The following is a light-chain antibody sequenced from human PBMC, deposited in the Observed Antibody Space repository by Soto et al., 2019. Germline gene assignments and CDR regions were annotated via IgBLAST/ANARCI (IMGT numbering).Light chain of an antibody. CDR3: CSYVGSSTP. CDR1: SSDVGSYNL. V-gene: IGLV2-23*02. J-gene: IGLJ1*01. Sequence: QSVLTQPASVSGSPGQSITISCTGTSSDVGSYNLVSWYQQHPGKAPKLMIYEVSKRPSGVSNRFSGSKSGNTASLTISGLQAEDEADYYCCSYVGSSTPFGTGTKVTVL. CDR2: EVS.